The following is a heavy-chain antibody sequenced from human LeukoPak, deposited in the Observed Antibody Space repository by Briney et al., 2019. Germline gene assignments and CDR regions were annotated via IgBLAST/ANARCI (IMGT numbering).Heavy chain of an antibody. CDR2: IRYDGSNK. CDR1: GFTFSSYG. CDR3: AKDLEFWSGYSYAFDI. J-gene: IGHJ3*02. D-gene: IGHD3-3*01. Sequence: GGSLRLSCAASGFTFSSYGMHWVRQAPGKGLEWVAFIRYDGSNKYYADSVKGRFTISRDNSKNTLYLQMNSLRAEDTAVYYCAKDLEFWSGYSYAFDIWGQGTMVTVSS. V-gene: IGHV3-30*02.